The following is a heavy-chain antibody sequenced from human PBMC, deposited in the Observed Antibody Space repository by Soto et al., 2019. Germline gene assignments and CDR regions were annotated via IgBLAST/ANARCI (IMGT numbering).Heavy chain of an antibody. J-gene: IGHJ6*02. Sequence: QVQLQESGPGLVKPSQTLSLTCTVSGGSISSGGYYWSWIRQHPGKGLEWIGYIYYSGSTYYNQSLESRVTISVDTSKNQFSLKLSSVTAADTAVYYCARDRKASKVYEYYYYGMDVWGQGTTVTVSS. CDR3: ARDRKASKVYEYYYYGMDV. V-gene: IGHV4-31*03. CDR1: GGSISSGGYY. D-gene: IGHD5-12*01. CDR2: IYYSGST.